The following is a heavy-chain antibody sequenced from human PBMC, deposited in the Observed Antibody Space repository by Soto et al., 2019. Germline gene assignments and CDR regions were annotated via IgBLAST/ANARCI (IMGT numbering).Heavy chain of an antibody. CDR2: IYYSGST. Sequence: PSETLSLTCTVSGGSISSSSYYWGWIRQPPGKGLEWIGSIYYSGSTYYNPSLKSRVTISVDTSKNQFSLKLSSVTAADTAVYYCAKSPYLWFGELFLFDYWGQGTLVTVSS. CDR3: AKSPYLWFGELFLFDY. V-gene: IGHV4-39*01. D-gene: IGHD3-10*01. CDR1: GGSISSSSYY. J-gene: IGHJ4*02.